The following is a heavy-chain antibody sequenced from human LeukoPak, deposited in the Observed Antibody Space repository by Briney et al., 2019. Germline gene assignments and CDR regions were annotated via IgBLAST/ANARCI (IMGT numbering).Heavy chain of an antibody. CDR2: IGGSGRDT. J-gene: IGHJ4*02. CDR1: GFTFSSNA. Sequence: PGGSLRLSCTASGFTFSSNAMSWVRQAPGKGLEWVSAIGGSGRDTYYADSVKGRFTISRDNSKNTLYLQMNSLRAEDTAVYYCAKDRGGGYLEIDYWGQGTLVTVSS. V-gene: IGHV3-23*01. D-gene: IGHD5-12*01. CDR3: AKDRGGGYLEIDY.